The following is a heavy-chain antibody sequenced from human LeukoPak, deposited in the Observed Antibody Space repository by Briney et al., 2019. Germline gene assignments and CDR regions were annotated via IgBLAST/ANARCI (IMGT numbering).Heavy chain of an antibody. CDR1: GGTLSTYA. CDR3: ARAPADYGGNLFDY. Sequence: ASVKVSCKLSGGTLSTYAFSWVRQAPGQGLEWMGGIIPIFGTANYAQKFQGRVTITADESTSTAYMELSSLRSEDTAVYYCARAPADYGGNLFDYWGQGTLVTVSS. CDR2: IIPIFGTA. D-gene: IGHD4-23*01. J-gene: IGHJ4*02. V-gene: IGHV1-69*13.